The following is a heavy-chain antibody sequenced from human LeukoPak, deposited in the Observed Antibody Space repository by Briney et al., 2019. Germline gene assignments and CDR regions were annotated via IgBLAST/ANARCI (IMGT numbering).Heavy chain of an antibody. CDR3: ATSADSSGND. CDR2: IKGDGSYK. V-gene: IGHV3-7*03. D-gene: IGHD3-22*01. CDR1: GFTFSNYW. J-gene: IGHJ4*02. Sequence: GGSLRLSCAASGFTFSNYWMSWVRQAPGKGLEWVANIKGDGSYKYYVDSVKGRFTISGDNAKSSVYLQMNTLRAEDTAVYYCATSADSSGNDWGQGTLVTVSS.